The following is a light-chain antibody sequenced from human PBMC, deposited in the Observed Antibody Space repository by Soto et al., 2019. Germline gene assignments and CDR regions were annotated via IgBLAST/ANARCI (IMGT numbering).Light chain of an antibody. V-gene: IGLV2-14*01. CDR2: GVS. CDR3: SSYASSIPFV. Sequence: QSALTQPASVSGSPGQSITISCTGTGSDVGGYKYVSWYQQLPGKAPKLMIYGVSYRPSGVSDRFSGSKSGNTASLIISGLQAEDEADYYCSSYASSIPFVFGTGTKLTVL. J-gene: IGLJ1*01. CDR1: GSDVGGYKY.